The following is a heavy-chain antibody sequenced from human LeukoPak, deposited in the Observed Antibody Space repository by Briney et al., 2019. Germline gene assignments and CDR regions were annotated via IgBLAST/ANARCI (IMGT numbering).Heavy chain of an antibody. CDR3: VRAHHPGGWFDP. Sequence: GGSLRLSCVDSEFTFSTYWFHWVRQAPGKGLEWVASINQDGGEIHYVDSVKGRFTISRDNAKNSLYLQMNSLTAEDTSVHYCVRAHHPGGWFDPWGLGTLVTVSS. V-gene: IGHV3-7*04. D-gene: IGHD3-10*01. J-gene: IGHJ5*02. CDR2: INQDGGEI. CDR1: EFTFSTYW.